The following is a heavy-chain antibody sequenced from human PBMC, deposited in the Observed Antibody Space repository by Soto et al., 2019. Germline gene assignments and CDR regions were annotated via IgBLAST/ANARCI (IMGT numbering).Heavy chain of an antibody. CDR2: ISAYNGNT. CDR1: GYTFTSYG. CDR3: ARDPSIAARRGYYYYGMDV. D-gene: IGHD6-6*01. Sequence: GASVKVSCKASGYTFTSYGISWVRQAPGQGLEWMGWISAYNGNTNYAQKLQGRVTMTTDTSTSTAYMELRSLRSDDTAVYYCARDPSIAARRGYYYYGMDVWGQGTTVTVSS. V-gene: IGHV1-18*01. J-gene: IGHJ6*02.